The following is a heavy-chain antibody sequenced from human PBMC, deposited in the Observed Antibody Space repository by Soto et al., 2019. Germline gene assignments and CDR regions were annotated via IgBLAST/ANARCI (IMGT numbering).Heavy chain of an antibody. D-gene: IGHD2-2*03. V-gene: IGHV1-18*01. CDR3: ARVSGYCSSTSCRVYYMDV. J-gene: IGHJ6*03. CDR1: GYTFTSYG. CDR2: ISAYNGNT. Sequence: QVQLVQSGAEVKKPGASVKVSCKASGYTFTSYGISWVRQAPGQGLEWMGWISAYNGNTNYAQKLQGRVTMTTDTSTSTAYMELRSLRSDDTAVYYCARVSGYCSSTSCRVYYMDVWGKGTTVTVSS.